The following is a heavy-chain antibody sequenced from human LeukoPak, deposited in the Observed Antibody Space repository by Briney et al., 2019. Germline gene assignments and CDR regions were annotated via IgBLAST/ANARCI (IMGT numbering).Heavy chain of an antibody. CDR2: IYSGGST. D-gene: IGHD3-10*01. Sequence: GGSLRLSCAASGFPFSTYAMSWVRQAPGKGLEWVSVIYSGGSTYYADSVKGRFTISRDNSKNTLYLQMNSLRAEDTAVYYCASVTYYYGSGSLDPWGQGTLVTVSS. CDR1: GFPFSTYA. V-gene: IGHV3-66*02. CDR3: ASVTYYYGSGSLDP. J-gene: IGHJ5*02.